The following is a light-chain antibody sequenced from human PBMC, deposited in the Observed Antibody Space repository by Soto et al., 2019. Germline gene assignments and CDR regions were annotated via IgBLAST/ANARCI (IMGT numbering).Light chain of an antibody. V-gene: IGLV2-11*01. CDR3: CSFAGSYTVWV. CDR1: SSDVGDYNY. CDR2: DVS. J-gene: IGLJ3*02. Sequence: QSALTQPRSVSGSPGQSVTISCTGTSSDVGDYNYVSWYQQYPGKAPKLVIYDVSKRPSGVPDRFSGSKSGNTASLTISGLQAEDEADYSCCSFAGSYTVWVFGGGTKLTVL.